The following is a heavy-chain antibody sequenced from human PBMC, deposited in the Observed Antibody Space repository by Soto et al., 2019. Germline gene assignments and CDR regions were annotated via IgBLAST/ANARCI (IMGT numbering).Heavy chain of an antibody. J-gene: IGHJ4*02. D-gene: IGHD3-10*01. CDR3: ARGAMVRGVTNHYFDY. CDR2: TFYMSKWYN. V-gene: IGHV6-1*01. CDR1: GYTVSSNSAA. Sequence: QVQLQQSGPGLVKPSQTLSLTCAISGYTVSSNSAAWNWIRQSPSRRLEWLGTTFYMSKWYNDYAPSVTSRITINLDTSKNQSSLRLNSVTPEDTAVYYCARGAMVRGVTNHYFDYGGQGTLVTVSS.